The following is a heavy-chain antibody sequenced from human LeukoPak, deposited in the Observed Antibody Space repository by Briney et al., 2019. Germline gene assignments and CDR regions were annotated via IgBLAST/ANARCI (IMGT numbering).Heavy chain of an antibody. Sequence: ASVKVSCKASGGTFTSYAISWVRQAPGQGLEWMGGIIPIFGTANYAQKFQGRVTITTDESTSTAYMELSSLRSEDTAVYYCARVQQLAQGWYYYYMDVWGKGTTVTVSS. CDR2: IIPIFGTA. D-gene: IGHD6-13*01. CDR3: ARVQQLAQGWYYYYMDV. J-gene: IGHJ6*03. V-gene: IGHV1-69*05. CDR1: GGTFTSYA.